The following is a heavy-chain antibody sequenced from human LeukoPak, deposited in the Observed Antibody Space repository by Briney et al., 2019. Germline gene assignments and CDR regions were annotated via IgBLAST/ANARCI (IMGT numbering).Heavy chain of an antibody. J-gene: IGHJ6*04. Sequence: RGSLRLSCAASGFTFSSYAMHWVRQAPGKGLEWEAVISYDGSNKHYADSVKGRFTISRDDSKSTLYLQMNSLRPEDTAVYYCARGGGVPAASYFYAMDVWGKGTTVTVSS. CDR3: ARGGGVPAASYFYAMDV. CDR2: ISYDGSNK. D-gene: IGHD2-2*01. CDR1: GFTFSSYA. V-gene: IGHV3-30*04.